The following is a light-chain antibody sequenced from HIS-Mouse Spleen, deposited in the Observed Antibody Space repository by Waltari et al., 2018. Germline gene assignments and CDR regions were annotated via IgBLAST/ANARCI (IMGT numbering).Light chain of an antibody. CDR2: DNN. CDR3: GTWDSSLSAWV. CDR1: SSNIGNNY. V-gene: IGLV1-51*01. Sequence: QSVLTQPPSVSAAPGQKVTISCSGSSSNIGNNYVSWYQQLPGKAPKLLIYDNNKRPSGIPDRFSGAESGTSATLGITGLQTGDEADYYCGTWDSSLSAWVFGGGTKLTVL. J-gene: IGLJ3*02.